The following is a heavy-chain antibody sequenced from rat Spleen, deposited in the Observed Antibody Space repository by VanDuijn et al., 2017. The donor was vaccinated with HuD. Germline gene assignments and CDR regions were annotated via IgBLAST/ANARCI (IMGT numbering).Heavy chain of an antibody. CDR2: MWSGGGT. V-gene: IGHV2-32*01. D-gene: IGHD1-10*01. J-gene: IGHJ2*01. CDR3: VRNNNYFDY. CDR1: GFSLNSND. Sequence: QVQLKESGPGLVQPSQTLSLTCTVSGFSLNSNDVSWVRQPPGKGLEWMGLMWSGGGTAYNSALKSRLSISRDTSKTQVFLKMNSLQTEDTATYYCVRNNNYFDYWGQGVMVTVSS.